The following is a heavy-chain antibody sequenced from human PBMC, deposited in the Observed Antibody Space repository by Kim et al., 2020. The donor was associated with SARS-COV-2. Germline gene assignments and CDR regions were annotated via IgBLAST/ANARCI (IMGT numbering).Heavy chain of an antibody. Sequence: PRSRVTISVDTPKTQFSLKLSSVTAADTAVYYCARHRRDAVAGNNWFDPWGQGTLVTVSS. J-gene: IGHJ5*02. V-gene: IGHV4-39*01. CDR3: ARHRRDAVAGNNWFDP. D-gene: IGHD6-19*01.